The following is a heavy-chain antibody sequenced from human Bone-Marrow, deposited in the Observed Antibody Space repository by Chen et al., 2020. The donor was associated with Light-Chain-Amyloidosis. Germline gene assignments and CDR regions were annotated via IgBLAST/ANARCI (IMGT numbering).Heavy chain of an antibody. CDR2: VHTSGTT. J-gene: IGHJ3*02. V-gene: IGHV4-59*01. CDR1: GGSISNYY. D-gene: IGHD6-19*01. CDR3: ARGGWVHAFDI. Sequence: QVQLQESGPGLVRPSETLSLTCTVSGGSISNYYWSWIRQPPGKGLEWIGYVHTSGTTNYKASLASRVTISADTSRNQFSLKMNLVTAADTAVYYCARGGWVHAFDIWGRGTTVIVSS.